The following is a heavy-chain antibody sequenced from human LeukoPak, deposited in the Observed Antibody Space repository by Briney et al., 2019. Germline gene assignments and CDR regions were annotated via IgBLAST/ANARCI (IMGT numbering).Heavy chain of an antibody. CDR3: ARDLKAFGYYYGMDV. CDR1: GFTFGSYS. Sequence: GGSLKLSCAASGFTFGSYSMNWVRQAPGKGLEWVSSISSSSSYIYYADSVKGQFTISRDNAKNSLYLQMNSLRAEDTAVYYCARDLKAFGYYYGMDVWGQGTTVTVSS. CDR2: ISSSSSYI. V-gene: IGHV3-21*01. J-gene: IGHJ6*02. D-gene: IGHD3-3*01.